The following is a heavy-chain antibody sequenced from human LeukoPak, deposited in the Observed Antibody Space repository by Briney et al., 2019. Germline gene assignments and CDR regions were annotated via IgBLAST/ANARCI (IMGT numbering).Heavy chain of an antibody. CDR3: ARADSSSWHNFNY. D-gene: IGHD6-13*01. CDR2: ISYDGSNK. CDR1: GFTFSSYG. J-gene: IGHJ4*02. V-gene: IGHV3-30*03. Sequence: GGSLRLSCAASGFTFSSYGMHWVRQAPGKGLEWVAVISYDGSNKYYADSVKGRFTISRDNSKNTLYLQINSLRDEDAAVYYCARADSSSWHNFNYWGQGTLVTVSS.